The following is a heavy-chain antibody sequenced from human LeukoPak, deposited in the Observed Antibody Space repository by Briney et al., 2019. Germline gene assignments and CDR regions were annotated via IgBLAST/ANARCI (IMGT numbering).Heavy chain of an antibody. CDR2: INHSGST. CDR3: ARNHTGYFDP. Sequence: SETLSLTCAVYSGSFSGYSWSWIRQPPGKGLEWIGEINHSGSTTYSPSRKSRVTISVDTSSSQFSLSLSSVTAADTAVYYCARNHTGYFDPWGQGTLVTVSS. CDR1: SGSFSGYS. J-gene: IGHJ5*02. D-gene: IGHD5-18*01. V-gene: IGHV4-34*01.